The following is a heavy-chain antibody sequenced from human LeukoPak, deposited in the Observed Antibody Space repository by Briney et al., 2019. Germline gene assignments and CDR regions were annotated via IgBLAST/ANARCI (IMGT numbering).Heavy chain of an antibody. J-gene: IGHJ4*02. CDR1: GFNFNTYS. D-gene: IGHD5-18*01. Sequence: GGSLRLSCAASGFNFNTYSMNWVRQAPGRGLEWVSSISDTSSYIYYADSVKGRFTISRDNSKNTLYLQMNSLRAEDTAVYYCARGGGYSYGLYWGQGTLVTVSS. V-gene: IGHV3-21*01. CDR2: ISDTSSYI. CDR3: ARGGGYSYGLY.